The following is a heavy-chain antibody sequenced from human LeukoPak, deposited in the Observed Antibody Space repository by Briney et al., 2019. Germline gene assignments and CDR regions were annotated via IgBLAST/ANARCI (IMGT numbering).Heavy chain of an antibody. CDR2: IYPGDSDN. J-gene: IGHJ4*02. D-gene: IGHD6-19*01. V-gene: IGHV5-51*01. CDR3: ARQSSGWYGGNDY. Sequence: GESLKISCKGSGYSSSKYWIGWVRQMPGKGLEWMGIIYPGDSDNQYSPSFQGQVTISADKSISTAYLQWSSLKASDTAMYYCARQSSGWYGGNDYWGQGTLVTVSS. CDR1: GYSSSKYW.